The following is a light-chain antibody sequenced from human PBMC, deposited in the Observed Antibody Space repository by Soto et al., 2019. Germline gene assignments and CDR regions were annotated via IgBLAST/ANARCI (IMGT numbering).Light chain of an antibody. CDR3: TSYRGTGTVEV. Sequence: QSVLTQPASVSGSPGQSITISCTGTSSDVGTYNYVSWYQQYPGKAPKLMIYDVTNRPSGVSNRFSGSKSGNTASLTISGLQAEDEADYYCTSYRGTGTVEVFGGGTKLTVL. J-gene: IGLJ2*01. CDR1: SSDVGTYNY. V-gene: IGLV2-14*01. CDR2: DVT.